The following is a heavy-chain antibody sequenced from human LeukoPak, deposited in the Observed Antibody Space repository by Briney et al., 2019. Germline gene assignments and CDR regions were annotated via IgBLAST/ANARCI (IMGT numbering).Heavy chain of an antibody. D-gene: IGHD1-1*01. CDR3: ARDPENWSYRYFDL. J-gene: IGHJ2*01. CDR1: GFTFSSYA. Sequence: PGRSLRLSCAASGFTFSSYALHWVRQAPGKGLEWVAVISYDGSNEYYADSVKGRFTISRDNSKNTLYLQMNSLRVEDTAVYCCARDPENWSYRYFDLWGRGTLVTVSS. V-gene: IGHV3-30-3*01. CDR2: ISYDGSNE.